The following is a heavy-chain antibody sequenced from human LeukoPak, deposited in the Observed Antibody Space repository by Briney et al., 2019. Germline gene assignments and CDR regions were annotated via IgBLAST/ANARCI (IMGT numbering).Heavy chain of an antibody. CDR3: ARDRLGLPVDY. D-gene: IGHD5-18*01. Sequence: SETLSLTSTVSGGSISSDYWSWIRQPPGKGLEWIGYIHYTGSINYNPSLRSRVTISIDTSKNQFSLKLSSVTAADTAIYYCARDRLGLPVDYWGQGTLVTVSS. V-gene: IGHV4-59*01. CDR2: IHYTGSI. CDR1: GGSISSDY. J-gene: IGHJ4*02.